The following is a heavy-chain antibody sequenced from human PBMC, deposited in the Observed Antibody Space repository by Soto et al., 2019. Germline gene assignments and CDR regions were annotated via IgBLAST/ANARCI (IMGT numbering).Heavy chain of an antibody. CDR2: IYPGDSDT. CDR3: ARGGYSGNSKDPFYI. J-gene: IGHJ3*02. V-gene: IGHV5-51*01. D-gene: IGHD6-25*01. CDR1: GYTFTAYW. Sequence: XGSLKISCKGCGYTFTAYWIVWVRQMPGKGLEWMGIIYPGDSDTRYSPSFQGQVTISADKSISTAYLQWSSLKASETAMFYCARGGYSGNSKDPFYIWGPGTMVTVSS.